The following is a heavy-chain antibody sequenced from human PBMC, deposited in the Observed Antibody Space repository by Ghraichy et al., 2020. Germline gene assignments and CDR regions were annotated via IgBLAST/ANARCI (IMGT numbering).Heavy chain of an antibody. D-gene: IGHD2-15*01. CDR1: GFTFSSYS. CDR3: ARVREYCSGGSCHGMDV. V-gene: IGHV3-21*01. CDR2: ISSSSSYI. J-gene: IGHJ6*02. Sequence: ASLRLSCAASGFTFSSYSMNWVRQAPGKGLEWVSSISSSSSYIYYADSVKGRFTISRDNAKNSLYLQMNSLRAEDTAVYYCARVREYCSGGSCHGMDVWGQGTTVTVSS.